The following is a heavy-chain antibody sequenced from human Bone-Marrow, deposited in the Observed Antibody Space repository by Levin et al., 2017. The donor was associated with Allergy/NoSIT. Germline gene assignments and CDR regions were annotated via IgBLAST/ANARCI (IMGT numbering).Heavy chain of an antibody. CDR2: IWYDGSNK. Sequence: QAGGSLRLSCAASGFTFSSYGMHWVRQAPGKGLEWVAVIWYDGSNKYYADSVKGRFTISRDNSKNTLYLQMNSLRAEDTAVYYCARESIAAAGTVGPPYYYYGMDVWGQGTTVTVSS. J-gene: IGHJ6*02. CDR1: GFTFSSYG. CDR3: ARESIAAAGTVGPPYYYYGMDV. D-gene: IGHD6-13*01. V-gene: IGHV3-33*01.